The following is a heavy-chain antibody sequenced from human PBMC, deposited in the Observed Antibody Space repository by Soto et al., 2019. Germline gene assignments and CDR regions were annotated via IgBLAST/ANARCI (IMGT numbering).Heavy chain of an antibody. D-gene: IGHD6-13*01. CDR1: GGSVSSGSYY. V-gene: IGHV4-61*01. CDR3: ARGEYSSSWHGMDV. CDR2: IYYSGST. J-gene: IGHJ6*02. Sequence: QVQLQESGPGLVKPSETLSLTCTVSGGSVSSGSYYWSWIRQPPGKGLEWIGYIYYSGSTNYNPSLKSRVTTSVDTSKNPFSLTLSSVTAADTAVYYCARGEYSSSWHGMDVWGQGTTVTVSS.